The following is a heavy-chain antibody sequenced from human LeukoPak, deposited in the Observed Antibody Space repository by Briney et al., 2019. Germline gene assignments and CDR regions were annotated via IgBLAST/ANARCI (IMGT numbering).Heavy chain of an antibody. CDR1: GFTFSSYA. Sequence: GGSLRLSCAASGFTFSSYAMNWVRQAPGKGLEWVSTITSSGGNTYYADSTKGRFTISRNNFKNTLYLQVNSLRAEDTAVYYCATYSSSNGREFQYWGQGTLVTVSS. V-gene: IGHV3-23*01. CDR2: ITSSGGNT. J-gene: IGHJ1*01. D-gene: IGHD2-2*01. CDR3: ATYSSSNGREFQY.